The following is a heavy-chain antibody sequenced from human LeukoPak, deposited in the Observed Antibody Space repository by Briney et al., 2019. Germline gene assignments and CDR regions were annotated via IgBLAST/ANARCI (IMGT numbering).Heavy chain of an antibody. CDR2: ISPSVGTT. J-gene: IGHJ5*02. V-gene: IGHV1-46*04. CDR3: ARIGDYGSGSEGFDP. Sequence: ASVKVSCKASGYTFTSYYIHWVRQAPGQGLEWMGIISPSVGTTTYAQKLQGRVTMTRDTSTSTVYMELRSLRSEDTAMYYCARIGDYGSGSEGFDPWGQGTLVTVSS. D-gene: IGHD3-10*01. CDR1: GYTFTSYY.